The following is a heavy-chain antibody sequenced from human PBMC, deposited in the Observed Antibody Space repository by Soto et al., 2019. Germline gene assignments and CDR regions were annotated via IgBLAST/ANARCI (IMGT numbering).Heavy chain of an antibody. CDR2: IIPILGRA. Sequence: QVQLVQSGAEVKKPGSSVKVSGKASGGTFSSYTISWVRQAPGQGLEWMGRIIPILGRANYAQKFQGRVTITADKSTSTAYIELSSLRSEDTAVYYCVRFLVLDYSYAMDVWGQGTTVTVSS. CDR3: VRFLVLDYSYAMDV. J-gene: IGHJ6*02. CDR1: GGTFSSYT. V-gene: IGHV1-69*02. D-gene: IGHD6-13*01.